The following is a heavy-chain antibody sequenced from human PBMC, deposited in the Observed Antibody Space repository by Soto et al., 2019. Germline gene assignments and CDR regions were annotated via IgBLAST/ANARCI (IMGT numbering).Heavy chain of an antibody. D-gene: IGHD6-19*01. V-gene: IGHV4-31*03. CDR2: IYNSGSI. CDR1: GASVSSGGYC. J-gene: IGHJ3*02. CDR3: ARSLVHQWLVHDAYDI. Sequence: QVQLQESGPGLVKPSQTLSLTCTVSGASVSSGGYCWSWIRQHPGKGLEWIGCIYNSGSIYYNPSLESRVIISMDTSKNQFSLRLTSVTAADTAVYYCARSLVHQWLVHDAYDIWGQGTLVTVSS.